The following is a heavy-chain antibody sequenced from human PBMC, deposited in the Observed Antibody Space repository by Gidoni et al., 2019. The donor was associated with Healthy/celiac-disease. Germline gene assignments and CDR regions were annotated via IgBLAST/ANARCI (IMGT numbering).Heavy chain of an antibody. J-gene: IGHJ5*02. CDR1: GSTFSSYS. Sequence: EVQLVESGGGLVKPGGSRRLSCAASGSTFSSYSMNWVRQAPGKGLEWVSSISSSSSYIYYADSVKGQITISRDNAKNSLYLQMNSLRAEDTAVYYCAREGYSYDYNWFDPWGQGTLVTVSS. V-gene: IGHV3-21*01. CDR2: ISSSSSYI. D-gene: IGHD5-18*01. CDR3: AREGYSYDYNWFDP.